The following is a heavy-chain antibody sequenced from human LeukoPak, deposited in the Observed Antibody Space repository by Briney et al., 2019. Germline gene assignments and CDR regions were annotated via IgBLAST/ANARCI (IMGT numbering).Heavy chain of an antibody. J-gene: IGHJ2*01. V-gene: IGHV4-61*08. CDR3: ARDGRSGVGAPDWYFDL. CDR2: IYYSGSS. Sequence: PSQTLSLTCTVSGGSISSGGYYWSWIRQHPGKGLEWIGYIYYSGSSNYNPSLKSRVTISVGTSKNQFSLRLNSVTAADTAVYYCARDGRSGVGAPDWYFDLWGRGTLVTASS. CDR1: GGSISSGGYY. D-gene: IGHD1-26*01.